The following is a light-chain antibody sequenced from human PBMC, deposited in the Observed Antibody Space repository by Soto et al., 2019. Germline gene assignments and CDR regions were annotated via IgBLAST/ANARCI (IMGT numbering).Light chain of an antibody. V-gene: IGKV3-20*01. CDR2: GAS. J-gene: IGKJ1*01. Sequence: EIVLTQSPATLSVSPGERATLSCRASQSVSSNLAWYQQKPGQAPRLLMYGASRRATGIPERFSGSGSGTDFTLTISRLEPEDFAVYYCQQYGSSPRTFGQGTKADIK. CDR1: QSVSSN. CDR3: QQYGSSPRT.